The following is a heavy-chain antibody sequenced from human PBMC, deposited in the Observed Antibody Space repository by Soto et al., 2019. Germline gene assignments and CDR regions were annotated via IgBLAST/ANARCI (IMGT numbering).Heavy chain of an antibody. CDR1: GFTFSSYA. D-gene: IGHD3-10*01. J-gene: IGHJ4*02. CDR3: ARDAPLSPGTWLNLDY. CDR2: ISYDGSNK. V-gene: IGHV3-30-3*01. Sequence: GGSLRLSCAASGFTFSSYAMHWVRQAPGKGLEWVAVISYDGSNKYYADSVKGRFTISRDNSKNSVYLQMNSLRVEDTGVYYCARDAPLSPGTWLNLDYWSQGTLVTVSS.